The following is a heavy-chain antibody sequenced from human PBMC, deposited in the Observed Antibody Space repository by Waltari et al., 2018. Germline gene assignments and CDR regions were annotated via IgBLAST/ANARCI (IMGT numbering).Heavy chain of an antibody. CDR3: HLMARHSVVVAAATPSYVSDMDV. Sequence: QLQVVQSGAEVKKPGASVKVSCKVSGYTPTGSSMHWVRQVPGKGLEWIGRYDPEDGETVYGKKSQGRATITDDTSIDTADMQPSSLRSDDKAVDYCHLMARHSVVVAAATPSYVSDMDVWGRGTTVTVSS. CDR2: YDPEDGET. J-gene: IGHJ6*03. D-gene: IGHD2-15*01. V-gene: IGHV1-24*01. CDR1: GYTPTGSS.